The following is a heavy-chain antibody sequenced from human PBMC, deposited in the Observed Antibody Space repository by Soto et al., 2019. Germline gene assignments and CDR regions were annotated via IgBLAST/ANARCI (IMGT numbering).Heavy chain of an antibody. CDR2: IIPTFGTA. Sequence: QVQLVQSGAEVKKPGSSVKVSCKASGGTFSSYAISWVRQAPGQGLEWMGGIIPTFGTANYAQKFQGRVKITPDESTSTAYMELSSLRSEDTTVYYCARGALEYYYGSGSYYRRFDYWDQGTLVTVSS. J-gene: IGHJ4*02. CDR1: GGTFSSYA. D-gene: IGHD3-10*01. V-gene: IGHV1-69*01. CDR3: ARGALEYYYGSGSYYRRFDY.